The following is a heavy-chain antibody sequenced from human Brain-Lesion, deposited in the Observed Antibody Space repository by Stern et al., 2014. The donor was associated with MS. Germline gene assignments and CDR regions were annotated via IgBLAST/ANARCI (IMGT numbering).Heavy chain of an antibody. D-gene: IGHD3-10*01. V-gene: IGHV4-39*01. CDR2: IYYRGTP. J-gene: IGHJ4*02. CDR1: GGSISSSSYY. CDR3: AKLWLGELPESPFDY. Sequence: VQLVESGPGLVKPSETLSLTCTVSGGSISSSSYYWGWIRQPPGKGLEWIGSIYYRGTPYYTPSHKSRVTRPMDTSKNRFPLGLIFVTAADTAVYFCAKLWLGELPESPFDYWGQGTLVTVSS.